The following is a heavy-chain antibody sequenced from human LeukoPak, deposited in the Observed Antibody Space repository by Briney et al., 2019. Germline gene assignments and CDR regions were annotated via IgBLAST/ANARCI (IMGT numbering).Heavy chain of an antibody. V-gene: IGHV4-31*03. CDR2: IYYSGST. J-gene: IGHJ6*02. CDR3: AKGLPVSDFWSGNGYYYGMDV. D-gene: IGHD3-3*01. CDR1: GGSISSGGYY. Sequence: PSETLSLTCTVPGGSISSGGYYWSWIRQHPGKGLEWIGYIYYSGSTYYNPSLKSRVTIPVDTSKNQFSLKLSSVTAADTAVYYCAKGLPVSDFWSGNGYYYGMDVWGQGTTGTVSS.